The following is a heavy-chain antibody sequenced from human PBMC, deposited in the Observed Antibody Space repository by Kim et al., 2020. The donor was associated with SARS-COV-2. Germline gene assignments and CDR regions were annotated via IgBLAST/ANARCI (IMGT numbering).Heavy chain of an antibody. CDR3: AREIRWGVDSYFDY. CDR2: IYSGGST. CDR1: GFTVSSNY. Sequence: GGSLRLSCAASGFTVSSNYMSWVRQAPGKGLEWVSVIYSGGSTYYADSVKGRFTISRDNSKNTLYLQMNSLRAEDTAVYYCAREIRWGVDSYFDYWGQGTLVTVSS. D-gene: IGHD3-10*01. J-gene: IGHJ4*02. V-gene: IGHV3-66*01.